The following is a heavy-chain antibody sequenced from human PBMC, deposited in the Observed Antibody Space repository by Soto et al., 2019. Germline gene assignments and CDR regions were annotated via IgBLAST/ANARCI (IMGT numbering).Heavy chain of an antibody. D-gene: IGHD6-13*01. Sequence: QVQLVQSGAEVKKPGASVKVSCKASGYTFTGYYMHWVRQAPGQGLEWMGRINPNSGGTNYAQKLQGRVTMTRDTSISTAYMELSRLRSVETAVYYCARGSKQHLVYYYYGMDVWGQGTTVTVSS. CDR2: INPNSGGT. V-gene: IGHV1-2*06. CDR3: ARGSKQHLVYYYYGMDV. J-gene: IGHJ6*02. CDR1: GYTFTGYY.